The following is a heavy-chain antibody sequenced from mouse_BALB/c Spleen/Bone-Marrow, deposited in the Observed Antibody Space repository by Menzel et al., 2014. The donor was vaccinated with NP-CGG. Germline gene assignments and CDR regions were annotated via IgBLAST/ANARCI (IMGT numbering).Heavy chain of an antibody. CDR2: IDPANGDT. V-gene: IGHV14-3*02. D-gene: IGHD1-2*01. CDR3: ANGSYWYFDV. CDR1: GFNIKDTY. Sequence: VQLQQSGAELVKPGASVELSCTASGFNIKDTYMDWVKQRPEQGLEWIGRIDPANGDTNYDPKFQGKATITADTSSNTAYLHFNSLTSEDTAVYYCANGSYWYFDVWGAGTTVTVSS. J-gene: IGHJ1*01.